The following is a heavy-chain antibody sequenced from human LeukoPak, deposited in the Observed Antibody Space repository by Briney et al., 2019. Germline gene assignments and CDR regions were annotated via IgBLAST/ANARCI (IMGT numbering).Heavy chain of an antibody. Sequence: ASVKVSCKASGYTFTSYDINWVRQATGQGLEWMGWINPNSGNTGYAQKFQGRVTMTRNTSISTAYMELSSLRSEDTAVYYCARDSSGYYQIDYWGQGTLVTVSS. D-gene: IGHD3-22*01. J-gene: IGHJ4*02. CDR3: ARDSSGYYQIDY. CDR2: INPNSGNT. V-gene: IGHV1-8*01. CDR1: GYTFTSYD.